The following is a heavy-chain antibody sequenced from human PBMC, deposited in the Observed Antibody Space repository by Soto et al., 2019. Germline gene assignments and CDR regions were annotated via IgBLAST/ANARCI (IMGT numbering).Heavy chain of an antibody. Sequence: TLSLTCAVSGGSVSSSQWWTWVRQAPGKGLEWLGEIYHIGSTKYNPSLKSRVTISVDTSKNQFSLKLSSVTAADTAVYYCXXRYGSCFDYWGQGTLVTVSS. V-gene: IGHV4-4*02. CDR3: XXRYGSCFDY. J-gene: IGHJ4*02. CDR1: GGSVSSSQW. D-gene: IGHD5-18*01. CDR2: IYHIGST.